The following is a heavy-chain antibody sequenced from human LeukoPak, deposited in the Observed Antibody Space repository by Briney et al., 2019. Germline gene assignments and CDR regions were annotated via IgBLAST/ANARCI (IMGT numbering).Heavy chain of an antibody. J-gene: IGHJ4*02. D-gene: IGHD4-17*01. CDR2: IRYDGSNK. Sequence: PGGSLRLSCAASGFTFSSYGMHWVRQAPGKGLEWVAFIRYDGSNKYYADSVKGRFTISRDNSKNTLYLQMNSLRAEDTAVYYCAKAKGDYVSGFDYWGQGTLITVSS. CDR1: GFTFSSYG. V-gene: IGHV3-30*02. CDR3: AKAKGDYVSGFDY.